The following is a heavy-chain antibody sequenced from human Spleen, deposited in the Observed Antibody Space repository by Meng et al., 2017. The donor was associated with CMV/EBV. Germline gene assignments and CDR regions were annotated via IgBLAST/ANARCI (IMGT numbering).Heavy chain of an antibody. CDR3: ARPDWHYGSYFDF. D-gene: IGHD1-7*01. Sequence: GGSLRLSCAASGFIFSDHYMSWVRQAPGKGLEWIAYISNSGNTMGYTDSVKGRFTVSRDNAKNSFYLQMNSLRAEDTAIYYCARPDWHYGSYFDFWGQGALVTVSS. CDR1: GFIFSDHY. J-gene: IGHJ4*02. V-gene: IGHV3-11*01. CDR2: ISNSGNTM.